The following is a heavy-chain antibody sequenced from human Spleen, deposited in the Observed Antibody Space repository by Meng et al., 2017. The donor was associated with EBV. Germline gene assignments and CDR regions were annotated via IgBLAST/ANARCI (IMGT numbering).Heavy chain of an antibody. CDR1: GGSSSVYF. CDR2: INQSGST. CDR3: ARVDLPTIFAVAHDY. D-gene: IGHD3-3*01. V-gene: IGHV4-34*01. J-gene: IGHJ4*02. Sequence: GLVKTSYALSVTCAVCGGSSSVYFWNWTRHPPWKGLGWIVEINQSGSTTHNPTLKRRVTFSVDTSKNQFSLGLSSVTAADTAVYYCARVDLPTIFAVAHDYWGQGTLVTVSS.